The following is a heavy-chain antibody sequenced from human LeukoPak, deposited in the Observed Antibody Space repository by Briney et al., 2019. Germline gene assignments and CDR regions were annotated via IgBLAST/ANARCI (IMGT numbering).Heavy chain of an antibody. J-gene: IGHJ4*02. CDR1: GFTFSSYG. Sequence: PGGSLRLSCAASGFTFSSYGMHWVRQAPGKGLGWVAVIWYDGSNKYYADSVKGRFTISRDNSKNTLYLQMNSLRAEDTAVYYCARDHRRVGATTLDYWGQGTLVTVSS. D-gene: IGHD1-26*01. CDR2: IWYDGSNK. CDR3: ARDHRRVGATTLDY. V-gene: IGHV3-33*01.